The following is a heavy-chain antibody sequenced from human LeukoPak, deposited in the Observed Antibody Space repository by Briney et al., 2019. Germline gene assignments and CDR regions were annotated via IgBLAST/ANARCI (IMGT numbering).Heavy chain of an antibody. D-gene: IGHD3-22*01. Sequence: SETLSLTCTVSGGSISSGGHYWSWIRQHPGKGLEWIGYIYYSGSTYYNPSLKSRVTISVDTSKNQFSLKLSSVTAADTAVYYCARVEYYYDSSGGTYYFDYWGQGTLVTVSS. CDR1: GGSISSGGHY. CDR2: IYYSGST. V-gene: IGHV4-31*03. J-gene: IGHJ4*02. CDR3: ARVEYYYDSSGGTYYFDY.